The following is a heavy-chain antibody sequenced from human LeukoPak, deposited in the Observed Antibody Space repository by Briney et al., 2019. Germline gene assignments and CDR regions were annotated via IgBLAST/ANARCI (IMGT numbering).Heavy chain of an antibody. J-gene: IGHJ4*02. CDR2: IYYSGST. CDR3: ARASYSYDINGWVPFDY. CDR1: GGSISIYY. Sequence: SETLSLTCTVSGGSISIYYWSWIRQPPGKGLEWIGYIYYSGSTNYNPSLKSRVTISGDTSKNQFSLRLSSVTAADTAVYYCARASYSYDINGWVPFDYWGQGTLVTVSS. V-gene: IGHV4-59*08. D-gene: IGHD3-22*01.